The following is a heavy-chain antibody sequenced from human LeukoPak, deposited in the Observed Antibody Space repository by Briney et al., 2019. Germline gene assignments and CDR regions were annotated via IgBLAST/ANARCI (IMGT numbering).Heavy chain of an antibody. CDR1: GCTFSSYA. Sequence: GGSLRLSCAASGCTFSSYAMSWVRLAPGKGLDLVSAISGSGGSTYYADSVKGRFTISRDNSKNTLYLQMNSLRAEDTAVYYCAKGAAAAPNWFDPWGQGTLVTVSS. D-gene: IGHD6-13*01. J-gene: IGHJ5*02. V-gene: IGHV3-23*01. CDR2: ISGSGGST. CDR3: AKGAAAAPNWFDP.